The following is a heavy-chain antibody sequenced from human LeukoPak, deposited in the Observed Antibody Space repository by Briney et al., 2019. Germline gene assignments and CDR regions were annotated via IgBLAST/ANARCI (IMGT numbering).Heavy chain of an antibody. CDR3: ARLLWFGASGWFDP. V-gene: IGHV4-59*08. D-gene: IGHD3-10*01. CDR2: IYYSGST. J-gene: IGHJ5*02. CDR1: GGSISSYY. Sequence: SETLSLTCTVSGGSISSYYWSWIRQPPGKGLEWIGYIYYSGSTNYNPSLKSRVTISVDTSKNQFSLKLSSVTAADTAVYYCARLLWFGASGWFDPWGQGTLVTVSS.